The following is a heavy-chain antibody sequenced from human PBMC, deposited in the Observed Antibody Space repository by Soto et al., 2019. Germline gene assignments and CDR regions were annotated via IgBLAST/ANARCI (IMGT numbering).Heavy chain of an antibody. CDR1: GYTFTGYY. J-gene: IGHJ6*02. Sequence: ASVKVSCKASGYTFTGYYMHWVRQAPGQGLEWMGWINPNSGGTNYAQKFQGWVTMTRDTSISTAYMELSRLRSDDTAVYYCARGGFWSGYWPDYYYYGMDVWGQGTTVTVSS. CDR3: ARGGFWSGYWPDYYYYGMDV. CDR2: INPNSGGT. V-gene: IGHV1-2*04. D-gene: IGHD3-3*01.